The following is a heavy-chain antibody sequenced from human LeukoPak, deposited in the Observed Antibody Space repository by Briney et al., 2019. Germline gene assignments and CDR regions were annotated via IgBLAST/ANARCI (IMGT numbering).Heavy chain of an antibody. V-gene: IGHV4-39*07. CDR1: GDSLSSSSHH. D-gene: IGHD4-11*01. J-gene: IGHJ5*01. Sequence: PSETLSLTCTVSGDSLSSSSHHWGWIRQPPGKGLEWIGSIYYSGITSYNPSLKSRVTISVDTSKNQFSLKLSSVTAADTAVYYCAKDATVTGVNWFDSWGQGTLVTVSS. CDR2: IYYSGIT. CDR3: AKDATVTGVNWFDS.